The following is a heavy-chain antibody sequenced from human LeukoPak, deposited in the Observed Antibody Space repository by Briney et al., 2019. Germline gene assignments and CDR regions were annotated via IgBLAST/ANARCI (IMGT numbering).Heavy chain of an antibody. CDR1: GASVSSTTYS. D-gene: IGHD5-24*01. CDR2: VYNGGST. CDR3: AGRYGQNSFDP. J-gene: IGHJ5*02. Sequence: SETLSLTCAVSGASVSSTTYSWHWIRQPPGKGLEWIGYVYNGGSTNYKPSLKSRVTLSVDTSKNHFSLKLSPVTAADTAVYYCAGRYGQNSFDPWGQGTLVTVSS. V-gene: IGHV4-61*03.